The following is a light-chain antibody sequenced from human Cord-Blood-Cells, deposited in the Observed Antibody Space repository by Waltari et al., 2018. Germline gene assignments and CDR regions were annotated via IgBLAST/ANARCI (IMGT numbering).Light chain of an antibody. CDR3: QTWGTGIHWV. CDR2: LNSDGSH. V-gene: IGLV4-69*01. Sequence: QLVLTQSPSASASLGASVKPTCTLSSGHRSYAIPWPQQQPEKGPRYLMKLNSDGSHSKGDGIPDRFSGSSSGAERYLTISSLQSEDEADYYCQTWGTGIHWVFGGGTKLTVL. J-gene: IGLJ3*02. CDR1: SGHRSYA.